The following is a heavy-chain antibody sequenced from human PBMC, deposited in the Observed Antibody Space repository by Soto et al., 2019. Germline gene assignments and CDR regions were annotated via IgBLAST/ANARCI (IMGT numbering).Heavy chain of an antibody. D-gene: IGHD6-19*01. Sequence: GGSLRLSCAASGFTFSSYWMNWVRQAPGKGLEWVANINQDGSVRQYVGSVKGRITISRDNAKNSRFLQMNSLTAEDTAVYYCASEVAGPFDPWGQGIPVTVSS. CDR3: ASEVAGPFDP. V-gene: IGHV3-7*03. CDR2: INQDGSVR. J-gene: IGHJ5*02. CDR1: GFTFSSYW.